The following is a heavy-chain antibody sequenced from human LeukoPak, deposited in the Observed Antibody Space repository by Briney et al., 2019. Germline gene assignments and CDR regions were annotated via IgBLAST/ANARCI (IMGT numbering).Heavy chain of an antibody. CDR1: GFTFSSYW. D-gene: IGHD1-20*01. J-gene: IGHJ4*02. V-gene: IGHV3-7*04. CDR2: IKQDVSEK. Sequence: GGSLRLSCAASGFTFSSYWMSWVRQAPGKGLEWVANIKQDVSEKYYVDSVKGRFTISRDNAKNSLYLQMNSLRAEDTAVYYCARGPRYNWNDGSYYFDYWGQGTLVTVSS. CDR3: ARGPRYNWNDGSYYFDY.